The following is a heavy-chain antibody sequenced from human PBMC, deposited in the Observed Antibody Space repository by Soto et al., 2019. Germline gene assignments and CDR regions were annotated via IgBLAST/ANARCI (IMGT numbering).Heavy chain of an antibody. CDR1: GFTFGSYA. CDR3: AKDAVAGDGLWLMDH. CDR2: LYGNSGGI. V-gene: IGHV3-23*01. J-gene: IGHJ4*02. Sequence: PGGSLRLSCAASGFTFGSYAVTWVRQAPGKGLESVAGLYGNSGGIQYADSVRGRFTIFRDNSNNIVFLHMRSLRVEDTAVYFCAKDAVAGDGLWLMDHWGQGTLVTVSS. D-gene: IGHD2-21*02.